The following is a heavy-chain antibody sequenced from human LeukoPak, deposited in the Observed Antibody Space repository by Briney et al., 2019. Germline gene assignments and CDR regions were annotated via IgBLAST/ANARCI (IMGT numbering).Heavy chain of an antibody. CDR3: ASSTMIVVESTILDV. CDR1: GFTFSNYA. V-gene: IGHV3-23*01. CDR2: ISGTGGTT. Sequence: GGSLRLSCAASGFTFSNYAMSWVRQAPGKGLEWVSAISGTGGTTYYADSVKGRFTISRDNSKNTLYLQMNSLRAEDTAVYYCASSTMIVVESTILDVWGQGTTVTVSS. D-gene: IGHD3-22*01. J-gene: IGHJ6*02.